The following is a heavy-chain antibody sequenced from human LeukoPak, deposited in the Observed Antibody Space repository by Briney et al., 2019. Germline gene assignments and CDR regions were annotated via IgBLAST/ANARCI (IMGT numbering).Heavy chain of an antibody. V-gene: IGHV1-69*13. J-gene: IGHJ5*02. Sequence: SVKVSCKASGGTFSSYAISWVRQAPGQGLEWMGGIIPIFGTANYAQKFQGRVTITADESTSTAYMELSSLRSEDTAVYYCARRCSGGSCYLNWFDPWGQGTLATVSS. CDR1: GGTFSSYA. D-gene: IGHD2-15*01. CDR3: ARRCSGGSCYLNWFDP. CDR2: IIPIFGTA.